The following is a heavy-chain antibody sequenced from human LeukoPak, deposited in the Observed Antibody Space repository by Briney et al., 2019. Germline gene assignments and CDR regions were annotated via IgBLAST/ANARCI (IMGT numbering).Heavy chain of an antibody. V-gene: IGHV3-21*01. CDR2: TSSSSSYI. D-gene: IGHD6-6*01. CDR1: GFTFSSYS. Sequence: GGSLRLSCAASGFTFSSYSMNWVRQAPGKGLEWVSSTSSSSSYIYYADSVKGRFTISRDNAKNSLYLQMNSLRAEDTAVYYCARDRVSSSSGDFDYWGQGTLVTVSS. CDR3: ARDRVSSSSGDFDY. J-gene: IGHJ4*02.